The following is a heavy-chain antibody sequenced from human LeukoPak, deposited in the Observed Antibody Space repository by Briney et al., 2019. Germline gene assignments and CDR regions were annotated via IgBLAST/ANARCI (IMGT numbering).Heavy chain of an antibody. CDR3: ARQGWFGESGFDP. CDR2: IYHSGST. D-gene: IGHD3-10*01. V-gene: IGHV4-4*02. Sequence: SGTLSLTCAVSGGSISSSNWWSWVRQPPGKGLEWIGEIYHSGSTYYNPSLKSRVTISVDASKNQFSLKLSSVTAADTAVYYCARQGWFGESGFDPWGQGTLVTVSS. J-gene: IGHJ5*02. CDR1: GGSISSSNW.